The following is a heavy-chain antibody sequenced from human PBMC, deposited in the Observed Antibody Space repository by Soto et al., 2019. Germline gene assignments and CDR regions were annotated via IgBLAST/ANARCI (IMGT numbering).Heavy chain of an antibody. Sequence: GASVKVSCKASGGTFSSYTISWVRQAPGQGLEWMGRIIPILGIANYAQKFQGRVTITADKSTSTAYMELSSLRSEDTAVYYCARDRSLERRLHWFDPWGQGTLVTVSS. CDR3: ARDRSLERRLHWFDP. D-gene: IGHD1-1*01. J-gene: IGHJ5*02. CDR2: IIPILGIA. V-gene: IGHV1-69*04. CDR1: GGTFSSYT.